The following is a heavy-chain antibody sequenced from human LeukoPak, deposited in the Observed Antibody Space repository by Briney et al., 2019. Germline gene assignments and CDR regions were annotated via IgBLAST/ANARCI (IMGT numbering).Heavy chain of an antibody. V-gene: IGHV4-59*01. J-gene: IGHJ3*02. Sequence: PSETLSLTCTVSGGSISNYFWNWIGQPPGKGLEWIGYIFYSGTTSYNPSLKSRVTISLDTSKNQFSLILTSVTAADTAVYYCARPRTVTTAHDVFDIWGQGTMVTVSS. CDR3: ARPRTVTTAHDVFDI. CDR2: IFYSGTT. D-gene: IGHD4-17*01. CDR1: GGSISNYF.